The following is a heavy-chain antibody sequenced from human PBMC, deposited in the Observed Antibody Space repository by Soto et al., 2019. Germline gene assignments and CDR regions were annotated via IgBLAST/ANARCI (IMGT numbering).Heavy chain of an antibody. J-gene: IGHJ6*02. V-gene: IGHV1-2*04. D-gene: IGHD3-3*01. Sequence: ASVKVSCKASGYTFTGYYMHWVRPAPGQRLEWMGWINPNSGGTNYAQKFQGWVTMTRDTSISTAYMELSRLRSDDTAVYYCARGVIIEPYYYYYYGMDVWGQGTTVTVSS. CDR1: GYTFTGYY. CDR3: ARGVIIEPYYYYYYGMDV. CDR2: INPNSGGT.